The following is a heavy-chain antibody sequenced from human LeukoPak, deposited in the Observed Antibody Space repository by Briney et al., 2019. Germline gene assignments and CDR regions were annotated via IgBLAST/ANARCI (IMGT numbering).Heavy chain of an antibody. Sequence: SETLSLTCTVSGGSISSYYWSWIRQPPGKGLEWIGCIYYSGSINYNPSLKSRVTISVDTSKNQFSLKLSSVTAADTAVYYCARDLSYSSSPWFDPWGQGTLVTVSS. CDR1: GGSISSYY. D-gene: IGHD6-13*01. J-gene: IGHJ5*02. V-gene: IGHV4-59*01. CDR2: IYYSGSI. CDR3: ARDLSYSSSPWFDP.